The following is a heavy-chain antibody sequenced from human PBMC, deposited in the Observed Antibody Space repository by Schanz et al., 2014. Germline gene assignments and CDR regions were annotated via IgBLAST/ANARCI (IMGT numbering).Heavy chain of an antibody. CDR1: TFTFSSYA. V-gene: IGHV3-23*01. D-gene: IGHD6-25*01. CDR2: ISASGGDT. Sequence: EVQLLESGGGLVQPGGSLRLSCAASTFTFSSYAMSWVRQAPGKGLEWVSVISASGGDTYYADSVKGRFTISRDNSKNTLYLQMNSLRAEDTAVYYCAKVRYSSGWRGDYFDEWGQGTLVTVAS. CDR3: AKVRYSSGWRGDYFDE. J-gene: IGHJ4*02.